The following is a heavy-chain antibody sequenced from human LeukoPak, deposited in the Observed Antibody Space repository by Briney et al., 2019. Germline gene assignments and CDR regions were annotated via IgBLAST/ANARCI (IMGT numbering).Heavy chain of an antibody. CDR1: GGSINNYY. V-gene: IGHV4-59*01. CDR3: ARDRPPGLTAP. Sequence: PSETLSLTCTVSGGSINNYYWSWIRQPPGKGLEWIGDIHYSGSTSSNPSLKSRVTISVDMSKNQFSLKLSSVTAADTAVYYCARDRPPGLTAPWGQGTLVTVSS. J-gene: IGHJ5*02. CDR2: IHYSGST. D-gene: IGHD1-14*01.